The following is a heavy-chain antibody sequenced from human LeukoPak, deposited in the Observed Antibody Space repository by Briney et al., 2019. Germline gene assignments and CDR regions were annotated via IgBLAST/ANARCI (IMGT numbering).Heavy chain of an antibody. CDR3: AREFHYDFWSGPDV. D-gene: IGHD3-3*01. J-gene: IGHJ6*02. CDR1: GFTFSRYW. Sequence: GGSLRLSCAASGFTFSRYWMSWVRQVPRKGLEWVANIKQDGGEIYYVDSVKGRFTISRDNSKNTLYLQMNSLRAEDTAVYYCAREFHYDFWSGPDVWGQGTTVTVSS. V-gene: IGHV3-7*01. CDR2: IKQDGGEI.